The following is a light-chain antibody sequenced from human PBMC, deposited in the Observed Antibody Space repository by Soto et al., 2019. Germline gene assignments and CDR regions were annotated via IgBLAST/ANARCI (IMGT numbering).Light chain of an antibody. Sequence: AIQMTQSPSSLSASVGDRVTITCRASQGIGNDLGWYQEKPGKAPNLLIYAASNLQSGVPSRFSGSGSGTDFTLTISSLQPEDFATYYCLQDYNYPWTFGQGTKVEI. J-gene: IGKJ1*01. V-gene: IGKV1-6*01. CDR3: LQDYNYPWT. CDR1: QGIGND. CDR2: AAS.